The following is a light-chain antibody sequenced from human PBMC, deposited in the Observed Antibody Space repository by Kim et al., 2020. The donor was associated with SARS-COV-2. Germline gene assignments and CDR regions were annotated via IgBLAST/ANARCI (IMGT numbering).Light chain of an antibody. Sequence: QSFTISCTGTSGDVGGYNYVSWYQQHPGNAPKLMIYDVSKRPSGVPDRFSGSKSGNTASLTISGLQAEDEADYYCCSYAGSYTFWVFGGGTQLTVL. V-gene: IGLV2-11*01. J-gene: IGLJ3*02. CDR3: CSYAGSYTFWV. CDR2: DVS. CDR1: SGDVGGYNY.